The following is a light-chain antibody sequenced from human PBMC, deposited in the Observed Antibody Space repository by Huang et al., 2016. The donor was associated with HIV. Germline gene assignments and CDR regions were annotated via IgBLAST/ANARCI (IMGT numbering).Light chain of an antibody. CDR2: GAS. J-gene: IGKJ3*01. CDR3: QQSHSLPAA. CDR1: QTIGTY. V-gene: IGKV1-39*01. Sequence: DVQMTQSPSSLSASVGDRVTIASRASQTIGTYLNWYQQKPGKVPSLLSYGASNLHSGVPSRFSGSGSGTDFTLTISSLQPEDFATYYGQQSHSLPAAFGPGTIVDFE.